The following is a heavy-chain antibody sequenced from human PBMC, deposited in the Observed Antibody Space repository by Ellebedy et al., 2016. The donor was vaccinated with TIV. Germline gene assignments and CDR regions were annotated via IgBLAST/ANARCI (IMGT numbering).Heavy chain of an antibody. CDR3: ARPDSEDNYMDV. CDR2: IWNDGSNE. CDR1: GFAFNNYL. Sequence: GGSLRLXCAASGFAFNNYLVHWVRQAPGKGLEWVGVIWNDGSNEDYAASVKGRFTISRDDSNNTLFLQMNSLRGEDTAVYFCARPDSEDNYMDVWGKGTAFTVSS. J-gene: IGHJ6*03. V-gene: IGHV3-33*01.